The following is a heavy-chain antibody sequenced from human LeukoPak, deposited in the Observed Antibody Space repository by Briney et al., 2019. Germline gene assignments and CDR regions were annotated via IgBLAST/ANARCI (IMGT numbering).Heavy chain of an antibody. CDR2: ISYDGSNK. D-gene: IGHD5-18*01. V-gene: IGHV3-30*04. J-gene: IGHJ4*02. CDR1: GFTFSSYA. CDR3: ARDRRRGTAMFGTADY. Sequence: GGSLRLSCAASGFTFSSYAMHWVRQAPGKGLEWVAVISYDGSNKYYADSVKGRFTISRDNSKNTLYLQMNSLRAEDTAVYYCARDRRRGTAMFGTADYWGQGTLVTVSS.